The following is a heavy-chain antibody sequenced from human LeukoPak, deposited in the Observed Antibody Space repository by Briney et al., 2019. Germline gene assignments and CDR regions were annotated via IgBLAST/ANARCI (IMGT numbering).Heavy chain of an antibody. D-gene: IGHD5-18*01. Sequence: PSETLSLTCTVSGYSISSGYYWGWIRQPPGKGLEWIGSIYHSGSTYYNPSLKSRVTISVDTSKNQFSLKLSSVTVADTAVYYCARASGAGYGYGYWGQGTLVTVSS. V-gene: IGHV4-38-2*02. CDR1: GYSISSGYY. CDR3: ARASGAGYGYGY. J-gene: IGHJ4*02. CDR2: IYHSGST.